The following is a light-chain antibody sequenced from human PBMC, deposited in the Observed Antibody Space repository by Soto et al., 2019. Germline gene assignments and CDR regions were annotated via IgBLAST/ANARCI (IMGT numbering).Light chain of an antibody. CDR2: ERS. Sequence: EIVLPQSPATLSLSPGARATLYCRASQSVSSYLAWYQQQPGQAPRLLIYERSNRATGIPPRFSGSGSGTDFPLTIRSLEPEDFAVYYCQQRSSWPLTFGGGTKVDIK. CDR1: QSVSSY. V-gene: IGKV3-11*01. CDR3: QQRSSWPLT. J-gene: IGKJ4*01.